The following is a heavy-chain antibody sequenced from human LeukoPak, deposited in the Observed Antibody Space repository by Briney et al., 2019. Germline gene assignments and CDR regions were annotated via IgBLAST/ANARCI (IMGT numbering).Heavy chain of an antibody. D-gene: IGHD3-16*01. Sequence: PGGSLRLSCAASGFTFSTYPMHWVRQAPGKGLEWVAVISYDGSNKYYADFVKGRFTISRDNAKNSLYLQMNSLRAEDTAVYYCARVWGSQGGYFDYWGQGTLVTVSS. CDR3: ARVWGSQGGYFDY. CDR2: ISYDGSNK. V-gene: IGHV3-30-3*01. CDR1: GFTFSTYP. J-gene: IGHJ4*02.